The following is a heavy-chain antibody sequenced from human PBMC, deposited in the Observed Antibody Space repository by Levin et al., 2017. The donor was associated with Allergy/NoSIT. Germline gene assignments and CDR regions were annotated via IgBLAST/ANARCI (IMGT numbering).Heavy chain of an antibody. V-gene: IGHV3-23*01. Sequence: PGGSLRLSCAASGFTFSSYDMAWVRQAPGKGLEWVSGISGSGTSTYYADSVKGRFTISRDNSKNTLYLQMNSLRAEDTAVYYCAKDVKQGELLGDAFDMWGQGTMVTVSS. CDR2: ISGSGTST. D-gene: IGHD3-10*01. CDR1: GFTFSSYD. CDR3: AKDVKQGELLGDAFDM. J-gene: IGHJ3*02.